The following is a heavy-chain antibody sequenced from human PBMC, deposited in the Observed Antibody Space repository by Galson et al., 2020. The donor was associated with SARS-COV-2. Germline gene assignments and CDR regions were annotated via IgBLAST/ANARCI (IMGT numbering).Heavy chain of an antibody. V-gene: IGHV2-5*02. Sequence: SGPTLVKPTQTLTLTCTFSGFSLSTSGVGVAWIRQPPGKPLEWLAPIYSDDDKSYTPSLKRRLTITKDTSKNQVVLTLTNRDPVDTATYYCAHSAHEGWFGDWFDPWGQGTLVTVSS. J-gene: IGHJ5*02. CDR3: AHSAHEGWFGDWFDP. D-gene: IGHD3-10*01. CDR1: GFSLSTSGVG. CDR2: IYSDDDK.